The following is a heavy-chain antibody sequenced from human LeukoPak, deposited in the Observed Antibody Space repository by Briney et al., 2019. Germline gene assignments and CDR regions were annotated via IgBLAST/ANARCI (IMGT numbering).Heavy chain of an antibody. CDR3: ARDEGWIQLFF. D-gene: IGHD5-18*01. J-gene: IGHJ4*02. CDR2: ISGSGGST. CDR1: GFTFSSYA. V-gene: IGHV3-23*01. Sequence: GGSLRLSCAASGFTFSSYAMSWVRQAPGKGLEWVSAISGSGGSTYYADSVKGRFTISRDNSKNTLYLQMNSLRAEDTAMYYCARDEGWIQLFFRGQGTLVTVSS.